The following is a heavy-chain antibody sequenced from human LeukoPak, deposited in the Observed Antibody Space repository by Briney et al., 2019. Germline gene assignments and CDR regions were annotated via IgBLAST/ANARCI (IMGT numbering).Heavy chain of an antibody. Sequence: ASVKVSCKASGYTFTRYGISWVRQAPGQGLEWMGWISAYNGNTNYAQKLQGRVTMTTDTSTSTAYMELRSLRSDDTAVYYCARDIMGIAVAGPAFDPWGQGTLVTVSS. D-gene: IGHD6-19*01. J-gene: IGHJ5*02. CDR1: GYTFTRYG. CDR3: ARDIMGIAVAGPAFDP. CDR2: ISAYNGNT. V-gene: IGHV1-18*01.